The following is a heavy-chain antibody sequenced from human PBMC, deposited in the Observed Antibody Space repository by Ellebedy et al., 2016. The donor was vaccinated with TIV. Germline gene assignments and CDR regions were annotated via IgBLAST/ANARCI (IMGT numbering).Heavy chain of an antibody. V-gene: IGHV3-23*01. Sequence: GGSLRLSCAASGFTLSSYGIHWVRQAPGKGLDWVSSIGSSGGTILYADSVKGRFTISRDNSKNTLYLQLSSLGADDTAVYYCARQGSGWYELDSWGQGALVTVSS. J-gene: IGHJ4*02. CDR2: IGSSGGTI. CDR1: GFTLSSYG. CDR3: ARQGSGWYELDS. D-gene: IGHD6-19*01.